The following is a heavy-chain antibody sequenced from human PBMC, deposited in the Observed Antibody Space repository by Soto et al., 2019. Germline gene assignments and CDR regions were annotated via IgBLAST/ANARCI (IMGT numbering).Heavy chain of an antibody. CDR3: ERANPVRWYSNWFEP. J-gene: IGHJ5*02. Sequence: VGSLRLSCAASVFTFSSYGVHCVRHSPGKWLEWVAVIWYDGSNKYYADSVKGRFTISRDNSKNTLYLQMNSLRAEDTAVYYCERANPVRWYSNWFEPWGQGTLVNVSS. V-gene: IGHV3-33*08. D-gene: IGHD6-13*01. CDR1: VFTFSSYG. CDR2: IWYDGSNK.